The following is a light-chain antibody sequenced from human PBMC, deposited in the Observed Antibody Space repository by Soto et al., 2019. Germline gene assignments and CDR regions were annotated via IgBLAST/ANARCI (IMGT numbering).Light chain of an antibody. CDR3: AASDDSLDGPV. J-gene: IGLJ3*02. V-gene: IGLV1-44*01. CDR1: SYNIGRNT. CDR2: SDN. Sequence: QSVLSQPASVSGSPGQRVTISCSGSSYNIGRNTVNYYQQFPGTTPELLIYSDNQWPAGVPDRFSGSKSGTSASLAISGLQSEDEADYHCAASDDSLDGPVFGGGTKLTVL.